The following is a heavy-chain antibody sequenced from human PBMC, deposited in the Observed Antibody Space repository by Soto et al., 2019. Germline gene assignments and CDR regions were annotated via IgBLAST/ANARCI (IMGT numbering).Heavy chain of an antibody. J-gene: IGHJ4*02. CDR2: ISYNGRT. CDR1: GASITRGGFL. CDR3: ARSEVVVIRTEN. Sequence: SETLSLTCSVSGASITRGGFLWTWIHQHPGKGLEWIGFISYNGRTSYNPSLKSRVNISADTSKNQFSLQLSSVTAADTAVYYCARSEVVVIRTENWGQGIPVNTSS. V-gene: IGHV4-31*03. D-gene: IGHD3-22*01.